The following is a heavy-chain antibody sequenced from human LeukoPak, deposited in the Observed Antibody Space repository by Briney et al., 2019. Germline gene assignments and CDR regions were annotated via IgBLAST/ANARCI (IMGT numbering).Heavy chain of an antibody. D-gene: IGHD6-19*01. Sequence: PGGSLRLSCAASGFTFDDYAMHWVRQAPGKGLEWVSGISWNSGSIGYADSVKGRFTISRDNAKNSLYLQMNSLRAEDTALYYCAKALVAVTNWFDPWGRGTLVTVSS. CDR1: GFTFDDYA. CDR3: AKALVAVTNWFDP. CDR2: ISWNSGSI. J-gene: IGHJ5*02. V-gene: IGHV3-9*01.